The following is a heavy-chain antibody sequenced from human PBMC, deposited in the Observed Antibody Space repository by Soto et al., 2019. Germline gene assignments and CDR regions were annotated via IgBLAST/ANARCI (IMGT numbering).Heavy chain of an antibody. Sequence: XSVKGSCKASGYSFSTHDISWLRQAPGQGPEWMGRISPKNGNTNYAQSFQDRVTMTADTSSSTAYMELRGLRSDDTANYYCATSYDTGFDPWGQGTLVTVSS. CDR1: GYSFSTHD. CDR3: ATSYDTGFDP. D-gene: IGHD3-9*01. CDR2: ISPKNGNT. J-gene: IGHJ5*02. V-gene: IGHV1-18*04.